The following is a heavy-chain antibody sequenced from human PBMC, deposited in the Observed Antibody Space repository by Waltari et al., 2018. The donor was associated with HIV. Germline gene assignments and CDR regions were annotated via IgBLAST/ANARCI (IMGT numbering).Heavy chain of an antibody. V-gene: IGHV4-39*01. Sequence: QLQMQESGPGLVKPSETLSLTCSVSGGSISSSDYYWGWIRQSPGKELEWSGNLYYGGSTYHNPSLQSRVTISVDTSKNQFSLRLNYVTAADTAVYFCARHLRGHGFLAKLYYFDFWGQGALVTVSS. J-gene: IGHJ4*02. CDR3: ARHLRGHGFLAKLYYFDF. CDR1: GGSISSSDYY. D-gene: IGHD3-3*01. CDR2: LYYGGST.